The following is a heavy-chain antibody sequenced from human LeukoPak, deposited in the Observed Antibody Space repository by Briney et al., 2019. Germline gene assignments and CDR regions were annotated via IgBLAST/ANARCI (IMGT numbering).Heavy chain of an antibody. V-gene: IGHV4-59*01. CDR2: VDHIGST. J-gene: IGHJ6*03. Sequence: GSLRPSCAASGFTFSTYSMTWVRQAPGKGLEWIGYVDHIGSTNFNPSLNGRVSISRDTTKNLFSLRLRSVTAADTAVYFCARGRVSSSTWYSTYYYYFYMDVWGKGTTVTVSS. CDR3: ARGRVSSSTWYSTYYYYFYMDV. CDR1: GFTFSTYS. D-gene: IGHD1-1*01.